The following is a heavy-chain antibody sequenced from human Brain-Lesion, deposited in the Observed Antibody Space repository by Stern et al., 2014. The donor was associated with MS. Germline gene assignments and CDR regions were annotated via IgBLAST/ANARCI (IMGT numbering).Heavy chain of an antibody. CDR3: AGEEDIRYCSGGSCTGNWFDP. V-gene: IGHV4-39*02. CDR1: GGSVSSTSYA. CDR2: IYYSGET. Sequence: QVQLVESGPGLVKPSETLSLTCTVAGGSVSSTSYAWAWIRQPPGKGLEWVGTIYYSGETYYSPSLKSRLTISLDPPKNHFSLQLGSVTAADTAVYYCAGEEDIRYCSGGSCTGNWFDPWGQGTLVTVSS. D-gene: IGHD2-15*01. J-gene: IGHJ5*02.